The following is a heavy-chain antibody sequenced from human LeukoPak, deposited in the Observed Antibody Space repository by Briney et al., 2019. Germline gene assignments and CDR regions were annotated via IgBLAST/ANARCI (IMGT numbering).Heavy chain of an antibody. D-gene: IGHD3-9*01. CDR2: ISSSGGST. CDR3: VKSAGFDWLSPLDAFDI. Sequence: GGSLRLSCSASGFTFSRCAMHWVRQAPGKGLEYVLAISSSGGSTYYADSVKGGFTISRDNSKDTLYLQMSSLRAEDTTVYYCVKSAGFDWLSPLDAFDIWGQGTMVTVSS. V-gene: IGHV3-64D*06. CDR1: GFTFSRCA. J-gene: IGHJ3*02.